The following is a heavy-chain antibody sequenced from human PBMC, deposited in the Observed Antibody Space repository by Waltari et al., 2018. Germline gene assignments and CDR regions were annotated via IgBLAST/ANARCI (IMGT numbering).Heavy chain of an antibody. CDR3: ARTQYSSSSGGHYYYYMDV. V-gene: IGHV4-59*11. Sequence: QVQLQESGPGLVKTSETLSLTCTVSGGSISSHYWHWIRQPPGKGLEWIGYIYYSGSTNYNPSLKSRVTISVDTSKNQFSLKLSSVTAADTAVYYCARTQYSSSSGGHYYYYMDVWGKGTTVTVSS. J-gene: IGHJ6*03. D-gene: IGHD6-6*01. CDR2: IYYSGST. CDR1: GGSISSHY.